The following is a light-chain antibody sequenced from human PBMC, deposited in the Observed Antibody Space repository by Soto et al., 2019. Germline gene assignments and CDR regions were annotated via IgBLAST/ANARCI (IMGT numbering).Light chain of an antibody. CDR2: GAS. CDR3: QQYASSPLT. Sequence: IVLTQSPGTLSLSPGERATLSCRASQSVGRNYLAWYQQKPGQAPRLLIYGASSRATGIPYRFSGSGSGTDFNLTISRLAPEDFAVYCCQQYASSPLTFGGGTKVEIK. J-gene: IGKJ4*01. V-gene: IGKV3-20*01. CDR1: QSVGRNY.